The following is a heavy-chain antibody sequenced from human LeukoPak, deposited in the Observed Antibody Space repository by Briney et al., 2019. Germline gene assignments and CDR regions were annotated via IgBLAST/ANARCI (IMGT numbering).Heavy chain of an antibody. CDR1: GVTFSSDS. D-gene: IGHD6-19*01. Sequence: GGSLRLSCAASGVTFSSDSMNWGRQAPGKGLEWVSSISSSSSYIYYADSVKGRFTISRDNAKNSLYLQMNSLRAEDTAVYYCARENIANSSGCGDVWGKGTTVTVSS. CDR3: ARENIANSSGCGDV. J-gene: IGHJ6*04. CDR2: ISSSSSYI. V-gene: IGHV3-21*01.